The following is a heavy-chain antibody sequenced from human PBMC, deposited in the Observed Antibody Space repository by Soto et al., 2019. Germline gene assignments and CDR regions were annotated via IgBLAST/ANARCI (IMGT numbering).Heavy chain of an antibody. J-gene: IGHJ2*01. CDR3: AHRQSSSSWWWYFDL. Sequence: QITLKESGPTLVKPTQTLTLTCTFSGFSLSTSGVGVGWIRQPPGKALEWLALIYWDDDKRYSPSLKSRLTIXXDXSXXQVVLTMTNMDPVDTATYYCAHRQSSSSWWWYFDLWGRGTLVTVSS. V-gene: IGHV2-5*02. CDR2: IYWDDDK. CDR1: GFSLSTSGVG. D-gene: IGHD6-13*01.